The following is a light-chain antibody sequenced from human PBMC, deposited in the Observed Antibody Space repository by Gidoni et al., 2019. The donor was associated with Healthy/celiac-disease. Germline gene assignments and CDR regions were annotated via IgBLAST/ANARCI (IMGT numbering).Light chain of an antibody. J-gene: IGKJ5*01. CDR3: QQYGSSPPIT. CDR2: GAS. V-gene: IGKV3-20*01. Sequence: GTLSLSPGERATLSCRASQSVSSSYLAWYQQKPGQAPRLLIYGASSRATGIPDRFSGSGSGTDFTLTISRLEPEDFAVYYCQQYGSSPPITFGQGTRLEI. CDR1: QSVSSSY.